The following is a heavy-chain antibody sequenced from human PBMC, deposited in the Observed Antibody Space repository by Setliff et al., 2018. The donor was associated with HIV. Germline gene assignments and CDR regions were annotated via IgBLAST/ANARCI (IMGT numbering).Heavy chain of an antibody. D-gene: IGHD1-26*01. CDR3: ARTTYSGSYFNDS. CDR1: GGSISSSTYY. J-gene: IGHJ5*01. Sequence: SETLSLTCTVSGGSISSSTYYWGWIRQPPGKGLKWIGNIHFSGSTYYNPSLKSRVTVSVDPSKNQFSLKLSSVTAADTAVYYCARTTYSGSYFNDSWGQGTLVTVSS. V-gene: IGHV4-39*01. CDR2: IHFSGST.